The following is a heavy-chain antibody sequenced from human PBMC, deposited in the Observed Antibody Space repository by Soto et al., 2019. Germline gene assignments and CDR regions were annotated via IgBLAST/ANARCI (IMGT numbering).Heavy chain of an antibody. J-gene: IGHJ4*02. CDR1: GFTFSSYS. CDR2: ISSSSSYI. CDR3: AINPPNVNYGDYGYFDY. Sequence: GGSLRLSCAASGFTFSSYSMNWVRQAPGKGLEWVSSISSSSSYIYYADSVKGRFTISRDNAKNSLYLQMNSLRAEDTAVYYCAINPPNVNYGDYGYFDYWGQGTLVTVSS. D-gene: IGHD4-17*01. V-gene: IGHV3-21*01.